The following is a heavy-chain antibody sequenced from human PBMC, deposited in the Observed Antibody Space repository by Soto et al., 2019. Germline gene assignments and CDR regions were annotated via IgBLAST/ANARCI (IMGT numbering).Heavy chain of an antibody. CDR3: AHSYSSSFFRYFDP. J-gene: IGHJ5*02. Sequence: SGTLSLTCAVYGGSFSGYYWTWIRQPPGTGLEWIGEINHSGSTNYNPSLKSRVTISVDTSKNQFSLKLTNMDPVDTATYYCAHSYSSSFFRYFDPWGQGTLVPVSS. CDR1: GGSFSGYY. D-gene: IGHD6-13*01. CDR2: INHSGST. V-gene: IGHV4-34*01.